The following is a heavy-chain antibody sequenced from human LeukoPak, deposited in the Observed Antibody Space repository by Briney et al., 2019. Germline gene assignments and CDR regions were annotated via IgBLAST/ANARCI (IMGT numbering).Heavy chain of an antibody. V-gene: IGHV6-1*01. D-gene: IGHD3-10*01. CDR2: TYYRSKRYN. CDR1: GDSVSSNSAA. Sequence: SQTLSLTCAISGDSVSSNSAAWNWIRQSPSRGLEWLGRTYYRSKRYNDYAVSVKSRITINPDTSKNQLSLKVSSVTAADTAVYYCARASYGSGSYYEDYFYYMDVWGKGTTVTISS. CDR3: ARASYGSGSYYEDYFYYMDV. J-gene: IGHJ6*03.